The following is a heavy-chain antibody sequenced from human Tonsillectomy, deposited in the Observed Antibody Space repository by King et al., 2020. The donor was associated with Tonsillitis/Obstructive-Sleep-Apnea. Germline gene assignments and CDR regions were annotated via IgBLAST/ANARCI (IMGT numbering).Heavy chain of an antibody. D-gene: IGHD4-17*01. CDR1: GFTVSSNY. CDR2: IYSGGST. V-gene: IGHV3-53*04. J-gene: IGHJ5*02. CDR3: AREERDYGDQNWFDP. Sequence: VQLVESGGGLVQPGGSLRLSCAASGFTVSSNYMSWVRQAPGKGLEWVSVIYSGGSTYYADTVKGRFTISRHNSKNTLYLQMNSLRAEDTAVYYCAREERDYGDQNWFDPWGQGTLVTVSS.